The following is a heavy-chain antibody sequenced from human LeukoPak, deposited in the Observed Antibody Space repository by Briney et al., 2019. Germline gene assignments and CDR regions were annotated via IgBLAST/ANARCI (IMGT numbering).Heavy chain of an antibody. J-gene: IGHJ4*02. CDR1: GFTFSSYS. CDR2: ISSTSSYI. V-gene: IGHV3-21*01. CDR3: ARELMGLTMIVVVNPIDY. D-gene: IGHD3-22*01. Sequence: GGSLRLSCAASGFTFSSYSMNWVRQAPGKGLEWVSSISSTSSYIYYADSVKGRFTISRDNAKNSLFLQMNSLRAEDTAVYYCARELMGLTMIVVVNPIDYWGQGTLVTVSS.